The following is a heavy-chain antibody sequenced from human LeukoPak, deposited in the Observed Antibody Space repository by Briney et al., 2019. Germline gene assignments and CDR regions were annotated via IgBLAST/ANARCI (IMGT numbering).Heavy chain of an antibody. D-gene: IGHD3-10*01. CDR3: ANGSGVFDP. CDR2: INNEAST. J-gene: IGHJ5*02. Sequence: GGSLRLSCAASGLSVSGNHMSWVRQAPGKGLVWVLLINNEASTDYADSVKGRFSISRDYSKNTLYLQMNSLKAEDTAVYYCANGSGVFDPWGQGTLVTVSS. CDR1: GLSVSGNH. V-gene: IGHV3-66*01.